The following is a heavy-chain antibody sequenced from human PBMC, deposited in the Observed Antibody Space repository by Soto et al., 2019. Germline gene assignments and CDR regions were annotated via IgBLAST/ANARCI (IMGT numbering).Heavy chain of an antibody. J-gene: IGHJ4*02. V-gene: IGHV4-4*02. CDR2: IYHSGST. Sequence: SESLSLTCAVSGGSISSSNWWRWFRQPPGKGLECIVEIYHSGSTNYNPSIKSRVTISVDKSKNQSSLKLSSVTAADTAVYYCAVDYYDSSGYYLGYFDYCGKVRQVTVS. D-gene: IGHD3-22*01. CDR3: AVDYYDSSGYYLGYFDY. CDR1: GGSISSSNW.